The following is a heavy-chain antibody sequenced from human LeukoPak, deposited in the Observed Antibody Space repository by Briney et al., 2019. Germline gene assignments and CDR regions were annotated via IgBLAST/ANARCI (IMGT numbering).Heavy chain of an antibody. Sequence: GGSLRLSCAASGFTFSSYAMHWVRQAPGKGLEWVAVISYDGGNKYYADSVKGRFTISRDNSKNTLYLQMNSLRAEDTAVYYCARGSSGYSSSRPEDAFDIWGQGTMVTVSS. CDR2: ISYDGGNK. V-gene: IGHV3-30*04. CDR1: GFTFSSYA. J-gene: IGHJ3*02. CDR3: ARGSSGYSSSRPEDAFDI. D-gene: IGHD6-13*01.